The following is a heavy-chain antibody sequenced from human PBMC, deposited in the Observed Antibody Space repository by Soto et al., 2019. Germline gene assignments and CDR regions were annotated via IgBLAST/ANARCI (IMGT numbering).Heavy chain of an antibody. D-gene: IGHD3-9*01. V-gene: IGHV3-35*01. CDR3: VRNYGIRYFDWLLPDYYYYYGMDV. CDR2: VSWNGSRT. CDR1: GFTFSNSD. Sequence: SLRLSCAASGFTFSNSDMNWVHQAPGKGLEWVSGVSWNGSRTHYADSVKGRFIISRDNSRNTLYLQTNSLRAEDTAMYYCVRNYGIRYFDWLLPDYYYYYGMDVWGQGP. J-gene: IGHJ6*02.